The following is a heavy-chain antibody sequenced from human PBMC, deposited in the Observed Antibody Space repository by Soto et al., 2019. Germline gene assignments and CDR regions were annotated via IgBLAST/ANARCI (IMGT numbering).Heavy chain of an antibody. D-gene: IGHD2-21*02. CDR3: AKAPLVVVTATYFDY. Sequence: GGSLRLSCAASGFTFSSYAMSWVRQAPGKGLEWVSAISGSGGSTYYADSVKGRFTISRDNSKNTLHLQMNSLRAEDTAEYYCAKAPLVVVTATYFDYWGQGTLVTVSS. CDR1: GFTFSSYA. V-gene: IGHV3-23*01. CDR2: ISGSGGST. J-gene: IGHJ4*02.